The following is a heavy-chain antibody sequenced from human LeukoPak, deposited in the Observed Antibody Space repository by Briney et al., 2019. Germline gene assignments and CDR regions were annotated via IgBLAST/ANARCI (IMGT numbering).Heavy chain of an antibody. CDR3: ARPSPIRGVGWFDP. V-gene: IGHV1-2*02. CDR2: INPNSGDT. Sequence: ASVKVSCKASGYTFTGYYMHWVRQAPGQGLEWMGWINPNSGDTNYAQKFQGRVTMTRDTSISTAYMELSRLRPDDTAVYYCARPSPIRGVGWFDPWGQGILVTVSS. CDR1: GYTFTGYY. J-gene: IGHJ5*02. D-gene: IGHD3-10*01.